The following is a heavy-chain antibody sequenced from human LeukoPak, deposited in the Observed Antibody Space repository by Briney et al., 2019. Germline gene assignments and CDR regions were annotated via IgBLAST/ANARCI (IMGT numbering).Heavy chain of an antibody. J-gene: IGHJ3*02. CDR1: AFTFSNYW. CDR3: ARRLYSSSGPNDAFDI. Sequence: PGGSLRLSCAASAFTFSNYWMSWVRQAPGKGLEWVSSISSSSSYIYYADSVKGRFTISRDNAKNSLYLQMNSLRAEDTAVYYCARRLYSSSGPNDAFDIWGQGTMVTVSS. V-gene: IGHV3-21*01. CDR2: ISSSSSYI. D-gene: IGHD6-13*01.